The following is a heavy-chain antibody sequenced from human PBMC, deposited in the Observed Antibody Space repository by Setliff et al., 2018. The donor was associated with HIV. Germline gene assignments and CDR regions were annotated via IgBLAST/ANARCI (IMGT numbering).Heavy chain of an antibody. CDR2: IITILGVA. V-gene: IGHV1-69*04. CDR3: ARPPPHSSSWYYFDY. Sequence: ASVKVSCKASGDTFSSSAISWVRQAPGQGLDWMGRIITILGVANYAQRFQGKVTITADKSTSTAYMQLSSLRSEDTAVYYCARPPPHSSSWYYFDYWGQGTLVTVSS. J-gene: IGHJ4*02. CDR1: GDTFSSSA. D-gene: IGHD6-13*01.